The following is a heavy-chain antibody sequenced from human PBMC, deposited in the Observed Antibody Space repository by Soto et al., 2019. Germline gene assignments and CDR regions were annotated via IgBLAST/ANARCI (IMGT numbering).Heavy chain of an antibody. D-gene: IGHD6-6*01. V-gene: IGHV5-10-1*01. CDR3: AREEYSSPNYYYYGMDV. J-gene: IGHJ6*02. CDR1: GYSFTSYW. CDR2: IDPSDSYT. Sequence: GESLKISCXGSGYSFTSYWISWVRQMPGKGLEWMGRIDPSDSYTNYSPSFQGHVTISADKSISTAYLQWSSLKASDTAMYYCAREEYSSPNYYYYGMDVWGQGTTVTVSS.